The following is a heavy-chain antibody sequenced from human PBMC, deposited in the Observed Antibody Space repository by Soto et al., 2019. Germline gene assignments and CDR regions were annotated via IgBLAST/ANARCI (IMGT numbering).Heavy chain of an antibody. J-gene: IGHJ3*01. CDR3: AKPYYGAGSYYPDAFDV. CDR1: GFSFSSYA. Sequence: QVQLVESGGGVVQPGTSLRLSCGASGFSFSSYAMNWVRQAPGKGLEWVAVISHDGSNTYYGDSVKGRFTISRDNSENKLFLQMNSPRAEDTAVYYCAKPYYGAGSYYPDAFDVWGKGTSVTVSS. D-gene: IGHD3-10*01. V-gene: IGHV3-30*18. CDR2: ISHDGSNT.